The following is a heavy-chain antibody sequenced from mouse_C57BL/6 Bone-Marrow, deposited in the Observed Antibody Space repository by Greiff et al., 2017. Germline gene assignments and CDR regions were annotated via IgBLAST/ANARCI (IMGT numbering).Heavy chain of an antibody. Sequence: QLQQSGAELARPGASVKMFCKASGYTFPSYTMHWVKQRPGQGREWIGYINPSSGYTKYNQKFKDQATFTADKSSSTTYMQLSSLTSEDSAVYYCARLEGLEYYGSSYVNYLDYWGQGTTLTVSS. CDR2: INPSSGYT. CDR1: GYTFPSYT. J-gene: IGHJ2*01. CDR3: ARLEGLEYYGSSYVNYLDY. V-gene: IGHV1-4*01. D-gene: IGHD1-1*01.